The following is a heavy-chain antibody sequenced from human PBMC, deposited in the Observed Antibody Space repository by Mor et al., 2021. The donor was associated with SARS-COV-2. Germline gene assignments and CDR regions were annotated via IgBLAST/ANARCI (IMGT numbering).Heavy chain of an antibody. V-gene: IGHV3-30*02. J-gene: IGHJ4*02. Sequence: GRFTISRDSSKNTLYLQMNSLRAEDTAVYYCAKDRGVATITNCAYWGQGTLVTVSS. D-gene: IGHD5-12*01. CDR3: AKDRGVATITNCAY.